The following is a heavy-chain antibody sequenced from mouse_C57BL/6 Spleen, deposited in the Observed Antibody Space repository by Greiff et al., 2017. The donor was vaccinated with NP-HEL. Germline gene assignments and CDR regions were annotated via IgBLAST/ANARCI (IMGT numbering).Heavy chain of an antibody. CDR2: IWSGGST. J-gene: IGHJ4*01. CDR1: GFSLTSYG. Sequence: VKLVESGPGLVQPSQSLSITCTVSGFSLTSYGVHWVRQSPGKGLEWLGVIWSGGSTDYNAAFISRLSISKDNSKSQVFFKMNSLQADDTAIYYCARLTRGFYAMDYWGQGTSVTVSS. V-gene: IGHV2-2*01. D-gene: IGHD1-3*01. CDR3: ARLTRGFYAMDY.